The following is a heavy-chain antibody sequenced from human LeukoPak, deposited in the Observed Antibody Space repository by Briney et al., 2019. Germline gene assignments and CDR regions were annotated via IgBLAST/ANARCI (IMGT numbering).Heavy chain of an antibody. CDR1: GYTFTTYL. Sequence: GESLKISLKGSGYTFTTYLIGLVRQVPGKGLGWVSVIYPRDSDTIYSPSFQGQVTISADKSVNTAYLQWSSLHPSDTAMYYCVRKNDGSNWFAPWGQGTLVPVSS. V-gene: IGHV5-51*01. J-gene: IGHJ5*02. CDR3: VRKNDGSNWFAP. CDR2: IYPRDSDT. D-gene: IGHD1-1*01.